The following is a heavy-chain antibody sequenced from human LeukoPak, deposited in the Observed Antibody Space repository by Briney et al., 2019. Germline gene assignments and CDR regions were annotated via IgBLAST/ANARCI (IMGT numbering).Heavy chain of an antibody. Sequence: PGGSLRLSCAASGFTFSSYAMSWVRQAPGKGLEWVSAISGSGGSTYYADSVKGRFTISRDNSKNTLYLQMNSLRAEDTAGYYCAKGMEWELLIAFDYWGQGTLVTVSS. CDR3: AKGMEWELLIAFDY. D-gene: IGHD1-26*01. CDR1: GFTFSSYA. CDR2: ISGSGGST. V-gene: IGHV3-23*01. J-gene: IGHJ4*02.